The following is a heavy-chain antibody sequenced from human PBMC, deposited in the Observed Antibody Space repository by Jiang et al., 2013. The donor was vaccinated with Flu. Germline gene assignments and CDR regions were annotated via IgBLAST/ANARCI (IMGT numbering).Heavy chain of an antibody. CDR2: ISSSSSYI. J-gene: IGHJ3*02. D-gene: IGHD3-9*01. CDR3: ARDDAYYDILTGYYGAFDI. Sequence: SSISSSSSYIYYADSVKGRFTISRDNAKNSLYLQMNSLRAEDTAVYYCARDDAYYDILTGYYGAFDIWGQGTMVTVSS. V-gene: IGHV3-21*01.